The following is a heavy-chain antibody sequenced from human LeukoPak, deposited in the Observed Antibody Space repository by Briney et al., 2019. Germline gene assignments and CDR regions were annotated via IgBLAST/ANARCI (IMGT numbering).Heavy chain of an antibody. D-gene: IGHD2-15*01. J-gene: IGHJ4*02. CDR1: GLTFSGYW. V-gene: IGHV3-74*01. CDR2: INSDGSST. CDR3: ARLRGGTRGDY. Sequence: GGSLRLSCAASGLTFSGYWMHWVRQTPGKGLVWVSRINSDGSSTSYADSVKGRFTISRDNAENTLYLQMNSLRAEDTAVYYCARLRGGTRGDYWGQGTLVTVSS.